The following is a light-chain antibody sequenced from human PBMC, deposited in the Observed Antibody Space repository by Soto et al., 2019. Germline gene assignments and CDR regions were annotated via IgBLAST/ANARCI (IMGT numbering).Light chain of an antibody. CDR3: QQRSDSIT. Sequence: DIVLTQSPATLSLSPGERATLSCWASHSVTTHLAWLQQRPGQTPRLLIYDASTRAPGIPARFSGRGSGADFTLTISSLEPEDFAVYYCQQRSDSITFGQGTRLEIK. CDR1: HSVTTH. J-gene: IGKJ5*01. CDR2: DAS. V-gene: IGKV3-11*01.